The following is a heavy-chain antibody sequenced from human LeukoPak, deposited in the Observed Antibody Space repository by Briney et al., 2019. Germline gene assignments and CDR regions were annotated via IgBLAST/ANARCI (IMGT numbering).Heavy chain of an antibody. Sequence: PSQTLSLTCAVSGGSISSGGYSWSWIRQPPGKGLEWIGYIYHSGSTYYNPSLKSRVTISVDRSKNQFSLKLSSATAADTAVYYCARVGYCSSASCPFDYWGQGTLVTVSS. CDR1: GGSISSGGYS. D-gene: IGHD2-2*01. CDR3: ARVGYCSSASCPFDY. CDR2: IYHSGST. V-gene: IGHV4-30-2*01. J-gene: IGHJ4*02.